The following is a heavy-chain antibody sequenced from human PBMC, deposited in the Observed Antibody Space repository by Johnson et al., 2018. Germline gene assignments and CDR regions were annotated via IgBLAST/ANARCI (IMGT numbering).Heavy chain of an antibody. Sequence: VQLVESGGGLVQPGGSLRLSCAASGFTFSDYSMNWVRQAPGKGLEWVSSISSTMRSYIYYADSVKGRFTVSRDNAKNSLYLQINGLRAEDTAGYHCARDATEYQGGLDSWGQGTLVTVSS. CDR2: ISSTMRSYI. V-gene: IGHV3-21*01. CDR3: ARDATEYQGGLDS. CDR1: GFTFSDYS. D-gene: IGHD2-2*01. J-gene: IGHJ5*01.